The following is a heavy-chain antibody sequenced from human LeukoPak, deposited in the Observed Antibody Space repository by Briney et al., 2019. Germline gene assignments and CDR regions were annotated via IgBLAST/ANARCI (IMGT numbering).Heavy chain of an antibody. CDR2: ISYDGSNK. CDR1: GFTFSSYG. Sequence: PWRSLRLSCAASGFTFSSYGMHWVRQAPGKGLEWVAVISYDGSNKYYADSVKGRFTISRDNSKNTLYLQMNSLRAEDTAVYYCAKTLRPPGVVTREDYYYYGMDVWGQGTTVTVSS. D-gene: IGHD4-23*01. V-gene: IGHV3-30*18. J-gene: IGHJ6*02. CDR3: AKTLRPPGVVTREDYYYYGMDV.